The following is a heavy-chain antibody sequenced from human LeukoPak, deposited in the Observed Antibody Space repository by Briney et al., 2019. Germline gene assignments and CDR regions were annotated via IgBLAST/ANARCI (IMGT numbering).Heavy chain of an antibody. V-gene: IGHV4-34*01. CDR2: INHSGST. D-gene: IGHD2-2*01. J-gene: IGHJ4*02. CDR1: GGSFSGYY. CDR3: ARDRRDIVVVPAQDFRRGVDY. Sequence: SETLSLTCAVYGGSFSGYYWSWIRQPPGKGLEWIGEINHSGSTNYNPSLKSRVTTSVDTSKNQFSLKLSSVTAADTAVYYCARDRRDIVVVPAQDFRRGVDYWGQGTLVTVSS.